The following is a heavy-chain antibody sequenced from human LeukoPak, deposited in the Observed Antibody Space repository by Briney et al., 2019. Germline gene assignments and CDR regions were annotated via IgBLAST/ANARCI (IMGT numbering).Heavy chain of an antibody. CDR3: ARPSLNTGSYFAY. Sequence: GGSPRLSCEASGFSFSNYWMSWVRQAPGKGLEWVANIKQDGSEIYYVDSVRGRFTISRDNAKNSLYLQMNSLRAEDTAVYYCARPSLNTGSYFAYWGQGILVSVSS. CDR1: GFSFSNYW. V-gene: IGHV3-7*01. J-gene: IGHJ4*02. CDR2: IKQDGSEI. D-gene: IGHD1-26*01.